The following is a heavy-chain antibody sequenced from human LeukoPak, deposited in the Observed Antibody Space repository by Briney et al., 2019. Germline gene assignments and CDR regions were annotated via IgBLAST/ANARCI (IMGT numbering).Heavy chain of an antibody. D-gene: IGHD3-10*01. Sequence: GSLRLSCAASGFTFSSYGMHWVRQAPGKGLEWVAVIWYDGSNKYYADSVKGRFTISRDNSKNTLYLQMNSLRAEDTAVYYCAKFPGAHYGMDVWGQGTTVTVSS. V-gene: IGHV3-33*06. CDR3: AKFPGAHYGMDV. J-gene: IGHJ6*02. CDR1: GFTFSSYG. CDR2: IWYDGSNK.